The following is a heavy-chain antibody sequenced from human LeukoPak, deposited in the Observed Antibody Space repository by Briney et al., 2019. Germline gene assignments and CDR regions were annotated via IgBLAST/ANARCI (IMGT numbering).Heavy chain of an antibody. V-gene: IGHV3-11*04. CDR1: GFTFSDYY. Sequence: GGSLRLSCAASGFTFSDYYMSWIRQAPGKGLEWVSYISGSGSTIYYADSVKGRFTISRDNAKNSLYLQMNSLRAEDTAVYYCARERGYDFWSGSRVLFDYWGQGTLVTVSS. D-gene: IGHD3-3*01. J-gene: IGHJ4*02. CDR3: ARERGYDFWSGSRVLFDY. CDR2: ISGSGSTI.